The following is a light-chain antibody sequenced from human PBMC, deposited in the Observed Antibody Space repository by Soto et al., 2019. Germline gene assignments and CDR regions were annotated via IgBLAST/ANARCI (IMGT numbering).Light chain of an antibody. CDR1: SSDVGSYNH. J-gene: IGLJ1*01. CDR3: CSYAGSSIYYV. Sequence: QSALTQPASVSGSPGQSITISCTGTSSDVGSYNHVSWYQQHPGKAPKLMIYEVSKRPSGVSNRFSGSKSGNTASLTISGLKAEDEADYYCCSYAGSSIYYVFGTGTKVTVL. CDR2: EVS. V-gene: IGLV2-23*02.